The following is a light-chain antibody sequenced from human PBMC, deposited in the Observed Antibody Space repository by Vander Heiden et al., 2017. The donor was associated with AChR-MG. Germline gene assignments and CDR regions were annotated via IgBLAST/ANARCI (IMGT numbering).Light chain of an antibody. Sequence: QSVLTQPPSASGTPGQRVTISCSGSSSNIGSNYVYWYQQLPGTAPKLLIYSNNQRPSGVPDRFSGSKSGTSASLAISGLRPEDEADYYCAAWDDSLWVFGGGTKLTVL. CDR2: SNN. CDR1: SSNIGSNY. CDR3: AAWDDSLWV. J-gene: IGLJ3*02. V-gene: IGLV1-47*02.